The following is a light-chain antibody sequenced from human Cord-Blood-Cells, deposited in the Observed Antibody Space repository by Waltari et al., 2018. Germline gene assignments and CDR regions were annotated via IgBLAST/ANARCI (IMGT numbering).Light chain of an antibody. Sequence: EIVLTQTPGPLSLSPGERATLPCRASQSVSSSYLAWYQQKPGQAPGLLIYGASNRATGIPDRFSGSGSGTDFTLTISRLEPEDFAVYYCQQYGSSPKVTFGQGTRLEIK. J-gene: IGKJ5*01. CDR3: QQYGSSPKVT. CDR1: QSVSSSY. V-gene: IGKV3-20*01. CDR2: GAS.